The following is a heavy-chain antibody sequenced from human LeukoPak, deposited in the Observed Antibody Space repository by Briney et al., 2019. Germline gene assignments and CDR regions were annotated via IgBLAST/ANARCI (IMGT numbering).Heavy chain of an antibody. CDR2: ISAYNGNT. J-gene: IGHJ5*02. D-gene: IGHD2-15*01. V-gene: IGHV1-18*01. Sequence: ASVKVSCKASGYTFTSYGISWVRQAPGQGLEWMGWISAYNGNTNYAQKLQGRVTMTTDTSTSTAYMELRSLRSDDTAVYYCARDGYCSGGSCPRRGFDPWGQGTLVAVSS. CDR3: ARDGYCSGGSCPRRGFDP. CDR1: GYTFTSYG.